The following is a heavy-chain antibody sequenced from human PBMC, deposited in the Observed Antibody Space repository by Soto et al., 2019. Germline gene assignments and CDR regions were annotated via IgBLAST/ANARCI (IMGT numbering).Heavy chain of an antibody. Sequence: GGSLRLSCAASGFTFSSYAMIWVRQAPGKGLEWVSAISGIGGRTYYEDSVKGRFTNSRDNSKNTLYLQMNSLGDEDTAVYYCAKQANSWNVDDYWGQGTLVTVSS. CDR3: AKQANSWNVDDY. CDR1: GFTFSSYA. V-gene: IGHV3-23*01. D-gene: IGHD1-1*01. CDR2: ISGIGGRT. J-gene: IGHJ4*02.